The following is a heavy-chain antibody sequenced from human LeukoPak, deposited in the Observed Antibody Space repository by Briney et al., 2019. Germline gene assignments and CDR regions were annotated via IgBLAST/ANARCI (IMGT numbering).Heavy chain of an antibody. CDR1: GFSFSSYY. CDR3: AKGGPTGSNYFDF. V-gene: IGHV3-7*03. CDR2: INHDGSEK. J-gene: IGHJ4*02. Sequence: PGGSLRLSCAASGFSFSSYYMSWVRQAPGKGLEWVANINHDGSEKYYVDSVKGRFTVSRDNSKTTLYLQMNSLRADDTTVYYCAKGGPTGSNYFDFWGQGTLVTVSS. D-gene: IGHD1-26*01.